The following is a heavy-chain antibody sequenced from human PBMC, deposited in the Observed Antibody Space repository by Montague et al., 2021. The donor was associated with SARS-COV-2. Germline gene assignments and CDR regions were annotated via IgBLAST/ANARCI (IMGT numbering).Heavy chain of an antibody. J-gene: IGHJ4*02. D-gene: IGHD1-26*01. Sequence: SLRLSCAASGFTSSSYSMNWVRQAPGEGLEWVSSISSSSSYIYYADSVKGRFTISRDNAKNSLYLQMNSLRAEDTAVYYCASDRGELHAADYWGQGTLVTVSS. CDR1: GFTSSSYS. CDR2: ISSSSSYI. CDR3: ASDRGELHAADY. V-gene: IGHV3-21*01.